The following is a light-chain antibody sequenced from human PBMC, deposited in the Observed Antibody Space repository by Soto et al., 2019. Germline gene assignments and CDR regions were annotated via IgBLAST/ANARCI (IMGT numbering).Light chain of an antibody. V-gene: IGKV3-20*01. CDR2: GAS. J-gene: IGKJ1*01. CDR3: PRDSSTLT. CDR1: QSVSNNY. Sequence: SAKKIDLVPCRASQSVSNNYVAWYQQQPGQAPRLLIYGASNRATGIPDMFSGRGSTTYSIRTSSRQPREDAVAYYCPRDSSTLTFGHGTKVDIK.